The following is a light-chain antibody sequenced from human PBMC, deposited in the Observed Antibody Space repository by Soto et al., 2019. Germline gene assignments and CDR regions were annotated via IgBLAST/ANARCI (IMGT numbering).Light chain of an antibody. CDR3: SSFVGTSILVV. CDR2: DVT. J-gene: IGLJ2*01. V-gene: IGLV2-14*01. CDR1: SSDVGRFNY. Sequence: QSVLTQPASVSGSPGQSITLSCTGTSSDVGRFNYVSWYQQHPGNPPKLIIFDVTRRPSGVSNRFSGSKSGNAASLTISGLQAEDEANYYCSSFVGTSILVVFGGGTKLTVL.